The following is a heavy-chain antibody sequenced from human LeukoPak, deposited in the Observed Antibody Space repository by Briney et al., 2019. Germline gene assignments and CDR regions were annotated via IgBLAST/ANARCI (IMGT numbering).Heavy chain of an antibody. V-gene: IGHV4-59*01. D-gene: IGHD3-10*01. CDR3: AREQISMIRGFDN. J-gene: IGHJ4*02. Sequence: PSETLSLTCTVSGGSISSYYWSWIPQPPGKGLELIGYIYYSGNTNYNPSLKSRVTISIDTSQKQFSLKLTSVTAADTAVYYCAREQISMIRGFDNWGQGTLVTVSS. CDR1: GGSISSYY. CDR2: IYYSGNT.